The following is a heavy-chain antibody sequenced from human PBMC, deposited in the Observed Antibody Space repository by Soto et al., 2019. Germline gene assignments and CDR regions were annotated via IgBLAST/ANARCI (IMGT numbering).Heavy chain of an antibody. CDR2: IIPIFGTA. CDR1: GGTFSSYA. Sequence: SVKVSCKASGGTFSSYAISWVRQAPGQGLEWMGGIIPIFGTANYAQKFQGRVTITADESTSTAYMELSSLRSEDTAVYYCARGPATVLMVYAIRDYYSGMDVWGQGTTVTVSS. D-gene: IGHD2-8*01. J-gene: IGHJ6*02. V-gene: IGHV1-69*13. CDR3: ARGPATVLMVYAIRDYYSGMDV.